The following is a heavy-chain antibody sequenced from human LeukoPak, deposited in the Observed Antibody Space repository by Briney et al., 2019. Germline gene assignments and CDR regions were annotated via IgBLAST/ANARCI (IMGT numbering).Heavy chain of an antibody. CDR3: ARDSHPNYGDYVGAFDI. J-gene: IGHJ3*02. CDR1: GFTFNNFW. V-gene: IGHV3-74*01. D-gene: IGHD4-17*01. CDR2: VNNKGTET. Sequence: GGSLRLSCAASGFTFNNFWMHWVRQGPGTGLMWVARVNNKGTETVYADSVKGRFTISRDNAKNSLFLQMNSLRAEDTAVYYCARDSHPNYGDYVGAFDIWGQGTMVTVSS.